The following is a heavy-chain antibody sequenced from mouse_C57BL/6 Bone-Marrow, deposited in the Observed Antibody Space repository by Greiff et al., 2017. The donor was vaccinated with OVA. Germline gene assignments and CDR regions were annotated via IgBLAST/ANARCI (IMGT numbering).Heavy chain of an antibody. Sequence: QVQLQQSGPELVKPGASVKISCKASGYAFSSSWMNWVKQRPGKGLEWIGRIYPGDGDTNYNGKFKGKATLTADKSSSTAYMQLSSLTSEDSAVYFCARRGVLTGDWYFEVWGTGTTVTVSS. J-gene: IGHJ1*03. V-gene: IGHV1-82*01. D-gene: IGHD4-1*01. CDR2: IYPGDGDT. CDR1: GYAFSSSW. CDR3: ARRGVLTGDWYFEV.